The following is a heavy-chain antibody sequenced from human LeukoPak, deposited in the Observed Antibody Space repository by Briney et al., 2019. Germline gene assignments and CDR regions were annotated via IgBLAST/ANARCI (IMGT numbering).Heavy chain of an antibody. CDR1: GFTFSSYA. CDR2: ISGSGGST. J-gene: IGHJ4*02. Sequence: GGSLRLSCAASGFTFSSYAMSWVRQAPGKGPEWVSAISGSGGSTYYADSVKGRSTISRDNSKNTLYLQMNSLRAEDTAVYYCAKDRAPTLAYCGGDCYSDYWGQGTLVTVSS. D-gene: IGHD2-21*02. V-gene: IGHV3-23*01. CDR3: AKDRAPTLAYCGGDCYSDY.